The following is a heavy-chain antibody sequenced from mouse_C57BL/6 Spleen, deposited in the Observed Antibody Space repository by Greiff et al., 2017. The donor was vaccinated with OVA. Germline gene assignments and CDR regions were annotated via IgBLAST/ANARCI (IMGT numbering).Heavy chain of an antibody. D-gene: IGHD4-1*01. V-gene: IGHV1-42*01. CDR3: AREGANCDVGVDY. J-gene: IGHJ2*01. CDR2: INPSTGGT. CDR1: GYSFTGYY. Sequence: VQLQQSGPELVKPGASVKISCKASGYSFTGYYMNWVKQSPEKSLEWIGEINPSTGGTTYNQKFKAKATLTVYKSSSTAYMQLKSLTSEDSAVYYCAREGANCDVGVDYWGQGTTLTVSS.